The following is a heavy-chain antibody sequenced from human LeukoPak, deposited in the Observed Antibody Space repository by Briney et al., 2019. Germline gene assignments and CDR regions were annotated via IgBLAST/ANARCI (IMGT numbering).Heavy chain of an antibody. V-gene: IGHV3-48*02. J-gene: IGHJ4*02. CDR2: ISSSSSTI. CDR1: GFTFSSYS. D-gene: IGHD1-26*01. CDR3: ARDGHLSGSYQLLDY. Sequence: PGGSLRLSCAASGFTFSSYSMNWVRQAPGKGLEWVSYISSSSSTIYNADSVKGRFTISRDNAKNSLYLQMNSLRDEDTAVYYCARDGHLSGSYQLLDYWGQGTLVTVSS.